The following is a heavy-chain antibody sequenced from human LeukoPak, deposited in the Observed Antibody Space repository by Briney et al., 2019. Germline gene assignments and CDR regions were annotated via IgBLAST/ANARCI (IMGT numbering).Heavy chain of an antibody. CDR3: ARSGLRYFDCPDY. Sequence: GGSLRLSCAASGFTFSRYWMSWVRQAPGKGLEWVATIKQDGSEKYYVDSEKGRFTISRDNAKNSLSLQMNSLRAEDTAVYYCARSGLRYFDCPDYWGQGALVTVSS. CDR2: IKQDGSEK. V-gene: IGHV3-7*05. J-gene: IGHJ4*02. D-gene: IGHD3-9*01. CDR1: GFTFSRYW.